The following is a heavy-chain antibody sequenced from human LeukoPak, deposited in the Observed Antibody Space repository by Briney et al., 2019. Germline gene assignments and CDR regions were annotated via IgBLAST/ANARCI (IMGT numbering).Heavy chain of an antibody. CDR1: GFTFGSYS. J-gene: IGHJ4*02. CDR3: ARKSASGNYPLDY. Sequence: GGSLRLSCAASGFTFGSYSMTWVRQALGKGLEWGSVMSADSATTFYADSVKGRFTISRDNAKNTVFLQMSSLRAEDTALYYCARKSASGNYPLDYWGQGTLVTVSS. CDR2: MSADSATT. V-gene: IGHV3-23*01. D-gene: IGHD3-10*01.